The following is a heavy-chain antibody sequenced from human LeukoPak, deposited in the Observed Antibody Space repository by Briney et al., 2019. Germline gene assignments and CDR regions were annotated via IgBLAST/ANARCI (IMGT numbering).Heavy chain of an antibody. V-gene: IGHV4-4*07. CDR2: IYTSGST. D-gene: IGHD6-13*01. CDR1: GGSISSYY. J-gene: IGHJ6*02. Sequence: SETLSLTCTVSGGSISSYYWSWIWQPAGKGLEWIGRIYTSGSTNYNPSLKSRVTISVDTSKYQFSLKLSSVTAADTAVYYCARVGGSSPYNYYYYYGMDVWGQGTTVTVSS. CDR3: ARVGGSSPYNYYYYYGMDV.